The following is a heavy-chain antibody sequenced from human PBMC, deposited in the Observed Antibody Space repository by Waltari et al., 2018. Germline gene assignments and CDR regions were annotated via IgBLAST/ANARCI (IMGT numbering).Heavy chain of an antibody. CDR1: EFTFGDYT. D-gene: IGHD6-19*01. V-gene: IGHV3-49*03. J-gene: IGHJ4*02. CDR2: IRSKAYFGTT. Sequence: EVQLVASGGGLVQPGRSLRLSCTGSEFTFGDYTVRWFRQVPGKGVEWVGLIRSKAYFGTTEYAASVKGRFTISRDDSKSIAYLQMNSLKTEDTAVYYCSRDRSSGWSWGYYFDYWGQGTLVTVSS. CDR3: SRDRSSGWSWGYYFDY.